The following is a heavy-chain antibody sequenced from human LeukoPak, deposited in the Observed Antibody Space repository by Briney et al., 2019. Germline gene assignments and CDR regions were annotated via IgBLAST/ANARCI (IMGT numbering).Heavy chain of an antibody. CDR2: ILPIFGTA. CDR1: GGTFGSYV. CDR3: ARDRGGLDP. J-gene: IGHJ5*02. Sequence: SVKVSCKTSGGTFGSYVISWVRQAPGQGLDWMGGILPIFGTADYAQKFQGRVTITADESTNTAYMEPKSLTSEDTAVYYCARDRGGLDPWGQGTLVTVSS. V-gene: IGHV1-69*13. D-gene: IGHD4-23*01.